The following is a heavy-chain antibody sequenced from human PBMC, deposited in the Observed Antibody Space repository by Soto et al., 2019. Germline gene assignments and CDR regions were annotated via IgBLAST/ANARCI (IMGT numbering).Heavy chain of an antibody. J-gene: IGHJ4*02. D-gene: IGHD5-18*01. CDR2: IYYSGST. V-gene: IGHV4-31*03. CDR1: GGSISSGGYY. Sequence: SETLSLTCTVSGGSISSGGYYWSWIRQHPGKGLEWIGYIYYSGSTYYNPSLKSRVTISVDTSKNQFSLKLSSVTAADTAVYYCARGYGRNFDYWGQETLVTVSS. CDR3: ARGYGRNFDY.